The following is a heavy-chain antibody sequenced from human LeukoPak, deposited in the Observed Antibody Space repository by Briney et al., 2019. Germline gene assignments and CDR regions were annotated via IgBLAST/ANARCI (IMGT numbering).Heavy chain of an antibody. CDR1: GGSISSYY. V-gene: IGHV4-4*07. J-gene: IGHJ5*02. CDR3: ARDTYDFWSGYSPYNWFDP. D-gene: IGHD3-3*01. CDR2: IYTSGST. Sequence: SETLSLTCTVSGGSISSYYWSWIRQPAGKGLEWLGRIYTSGSTNYNPSLKSRVTMSVDTSKNQFSLKLSSVTAADTAVYYCARDTYDFWSGYSPYNWFDPWGQGTLVTVSS.